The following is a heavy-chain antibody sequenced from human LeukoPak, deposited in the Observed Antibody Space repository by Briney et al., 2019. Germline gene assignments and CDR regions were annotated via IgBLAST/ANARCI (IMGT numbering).Heavy chain of an antibody. V-gene: IGHV4-4*09. CDR1: GTFVSGFY. Sequence: PSETLSLTCTVSGTFVSGFYWTWIRQPPGKGLEWIGFIYSTGTTSYNSSLQSRVTMSVDTSKNQFSLNPKSVIAADTAIYYCAGRWRGTLDYWGQGTLVAVSS. D-gene: IGHD5-24*01. J-gene: IGHJ4*02. CDR2: IYSTGTT. CDR3: AGRWRGTLDY.